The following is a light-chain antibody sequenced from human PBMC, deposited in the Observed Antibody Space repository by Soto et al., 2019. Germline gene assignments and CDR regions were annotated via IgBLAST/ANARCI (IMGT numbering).Light chain of an antibody. CDR3: SSYTSSSTLRV. CDR2: EVS. V-gene: IGLV2-14*01. CDR1: SSDVGGYNY. J-gene: IGLJ2*01. Sequence: QPVLTQPASVSGSPGQSITISCTGTSSDVGGYNYVSWYQQHPGKAPKLMIYEVSNRPSGVSNRFSGSKSGNTASLTLSGLQAEDEADYYCSSYTSSSTLRVFGGGTKLTVL.